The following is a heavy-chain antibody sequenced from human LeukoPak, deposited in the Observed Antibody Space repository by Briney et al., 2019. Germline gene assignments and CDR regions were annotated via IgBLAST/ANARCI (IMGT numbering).Heavy chain of an antibody. CDR1: GGSISSGNYY. J-gene: IGHJ5*02. V-gene: IGHV4-31*03. Sequence: SETLFLTCTVSGGSISSGNYYWSWIRQHPGKGLEWIGYIYSSGNTFYNPSLKHRITISADTSQNQFSLDLTSVTAADTAVYYCARENYCPTTCYGGGNWFDPWGQGTLVTVSS. CDR3: ARENYCPTTCYGGGNWFDP. D-gene: IGHD2/OR15-2a*01. CDR2: IYSSGNT.